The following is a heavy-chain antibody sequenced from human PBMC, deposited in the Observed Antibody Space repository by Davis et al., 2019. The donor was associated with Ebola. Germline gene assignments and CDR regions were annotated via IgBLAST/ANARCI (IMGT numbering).Heavy chain of an antibody. D-gene: IGHD3-3*01. V-gene: IGHV3-23*01. J-gene: IGHJ4*02. CDR2: ISSGGGAP. CDR1: GFTFSTYA. CDR3: AKAPVRFLEWFTTDY. Sequence: GESLKISCAASGFTFSTYAMGWVRQAPGKGLEWVSDISSGGGAPYYADSVKGRFTTFRDDPKNTLYLQMNSLRAEDTAVYYCAKAPVRFLEWFTTDYWGKGTLVTVSS.